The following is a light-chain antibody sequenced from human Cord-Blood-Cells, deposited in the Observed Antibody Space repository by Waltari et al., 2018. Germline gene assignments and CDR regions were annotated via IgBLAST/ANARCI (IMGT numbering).Light chain of an antibody. CDR1: SSDVGGYNY. J-gene: IGLJ3*02. Sequence: QSALTQPASVSGSPGQSITISCTGTSSDVGGYNYVTWYQQHPGKAPKLMIYDDSSRPSGVSRRFSGSKSVNTASLTISGLQAEDEADYYCGSYTSSSTLVFGGGTKLTVL. CDR2: DDS. CDR3: GSYTSSSTLV. V-gene: IGLV2-14*01.